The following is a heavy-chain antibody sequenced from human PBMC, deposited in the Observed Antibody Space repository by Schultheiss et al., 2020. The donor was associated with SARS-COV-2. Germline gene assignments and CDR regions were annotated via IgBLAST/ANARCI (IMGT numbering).Heavy chain of an antibody. D-gene: IGHD3-10*01. CDR2: INHSGST. V-gene: IGHV4-30-2*01. J-gene: IGHJ6*03. Sequence: SETLSLTCAVSGGSISSGDSSWSWIRQPPGKGLEWIGEINHSGSTNYNPSLKSRVTISVDTSKNQFSLKLSSVTAADTAVYYCARVPLVRGVIIRESNYYYYMDVWGKGTTVTVSS. CDR3: ARVPLVRGVIIRESNYYYYMDV. CDR1: GGSISSGDSS.